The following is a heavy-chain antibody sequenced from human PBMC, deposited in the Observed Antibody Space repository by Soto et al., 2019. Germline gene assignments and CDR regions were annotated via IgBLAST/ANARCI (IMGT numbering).Heavy chain of an antibody. J-gene: IGHJ4*02. CDR1: GFTFSSYG. V-gene: IGHV3-33*01. CDR3: ARYSKPKTNKKWEPPVY. CDR2: IWYDGSNK. Sequence: PGGSLRLSCAASGFTFSSYGMHWVRQAPGKGLEWVAVIWYDGSNKYYADYVKGRFTISRDNSKNTLYLQMNSLIAEDTAVYYCARYSKPKTNKKWEPPVYWGPGTLVTVSS. D-gene: IGHD1-26*01.